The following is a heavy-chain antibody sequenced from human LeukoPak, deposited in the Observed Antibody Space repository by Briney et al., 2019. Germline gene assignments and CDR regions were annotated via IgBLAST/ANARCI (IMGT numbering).Heavy chain of an antibody. CDR1: GYTFTSYD. CDR3: ARRAAAGNWFDH. J-gene: IGHJ5*02. V-gene: IGHV1-8*01. Sequence: GASVKVSCKASGYTFTSYDINWVRQATGQGLEWMGWMNPNSGNTGCAQKFQGGVTMTRNTSISTAYMELSSLRSEDTAVYYCARRAAAGNWFDHWGQGTLVTVSS. D-gene: IGHD6-13*01. CDR2: MNPNSGNT.